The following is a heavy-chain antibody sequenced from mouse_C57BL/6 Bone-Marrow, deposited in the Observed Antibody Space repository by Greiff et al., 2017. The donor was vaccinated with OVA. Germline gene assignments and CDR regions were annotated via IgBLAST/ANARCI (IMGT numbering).Heavy chain of an antibody. CDR1: GFNIKDYY. D-gene: IGHD2-3*01. J-gene: IGHJ1*03. CDR3: TTSPYDGYYWYFDV. Sequence: VQLQQSGAELVRPGASVKLSCTASGFNIKDYYMHWVKQRPEQGLEWIGRIDPEDGDTEYAPKFPGKATMTADTSSNTAYLQLSSLTSEDTAVYYCTTSPYDGYYWYFDVWGTGTTVTVSS. CDR2: IDPEDGDT. V-gene: IGHV14-1*01.